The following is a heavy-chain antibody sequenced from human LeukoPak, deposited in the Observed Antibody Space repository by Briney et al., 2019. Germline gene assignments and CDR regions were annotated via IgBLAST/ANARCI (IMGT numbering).Heavy chain of an antibody. CDR3: ARVDRQQLVLYYFDY. CDR2: ISSSSSYI. Sequence: GGSLRLSCAASGFTFSSYAMSWVRQAPGKGLEWVSSISSSSSYIYYADSVKGRFTISRDNAKNSLYLQMNSLRAEDTAVYYCARVDRQQLVLYYFDYWGQGTLVTVSS. J-gene: IGHJ4*02. CDR1: GFTFSSYA. D-gene: IGHD6-13*01. V-gene: IGHV3-21*01.